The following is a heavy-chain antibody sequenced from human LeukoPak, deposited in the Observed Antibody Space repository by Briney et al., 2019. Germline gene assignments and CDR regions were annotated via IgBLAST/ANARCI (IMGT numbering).Heavy chain of an antibody. CDR1: GFTFSSYC. Sequence: GGSLRLSCAASGFTFSSYCMSWVRQAPGKGLEWVANIKQDGSEKYYVDSVKGRFTISRDNAKNSLYLQMNSLRAEDTAVSYCARDGDSSGWYGFDYWGQGTLVTVSS. CDR3: ARDGDSSGWYGFDY. D-gene: IGHD6-19*01. V-gene: IGHV3-7*01. J-gene: IGHJ4*02. CDR2: IKQDGSEK.